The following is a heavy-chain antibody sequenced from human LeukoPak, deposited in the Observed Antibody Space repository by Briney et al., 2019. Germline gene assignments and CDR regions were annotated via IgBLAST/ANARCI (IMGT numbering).Heavy chain of an antibody. CDR3: ARAGVCYSTDN. CDR2: INTDGSTT. J-gene: IGHJ4*02. Sequence: PGGSLRLSCAASGFTFSGYWMHWVRQAPGKGLVWVSRINTDGSTTTYADSVKGRFTVPRDNAKNTLYLQMNSLRAEDTAVYYCARAGVCYSTDNWGQGTLVTVSS. D-gene: IGHD2-8*01. CDR1: GFTFSGYW. V-gene: IGHV3-74*01.